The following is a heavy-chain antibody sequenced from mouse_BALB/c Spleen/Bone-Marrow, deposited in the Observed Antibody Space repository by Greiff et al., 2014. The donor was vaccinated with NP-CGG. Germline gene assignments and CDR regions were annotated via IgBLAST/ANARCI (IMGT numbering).Heavy chain of an antibody. CDR2: IDPYNGDT. CDR3: ARTPLPWFAY. V-gene: IGHV1S135*01. Sequence: EVQRVESGPELVKPGASVKVSCKASGYSFIDYNMYWVKQSHGKSLEWIGYIDPYNGDTNYNQKFKGKATLTVDKSSSTAFMHHNSQTSEDSAVDYFARTPLPWFAYWGQGTLVTVSA. J-gene: IGHJ3*01. CDR1: GYSFIDYN.